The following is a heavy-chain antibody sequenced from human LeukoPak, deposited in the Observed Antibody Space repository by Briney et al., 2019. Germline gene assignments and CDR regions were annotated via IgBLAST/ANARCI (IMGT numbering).Heavy chain of an antibody. D-gene: IGHD6-13*01. Sequence: GASVKVSCKASGGTFSSYAISWVRQAPGQGLEWMGRIIPILGIANYAQKFQGRVTITADKSTSTAYMELSSLRSEDTAVYYCASSYSSSGSMDVWGQGTTVTVSS. J-gene: IGHJ6*02. CDR3: ASSYSSSGSMDV. V-gene: IGHV1-69*04. CDR1: GGTFSSYA. CDR2: IIPILGIA.